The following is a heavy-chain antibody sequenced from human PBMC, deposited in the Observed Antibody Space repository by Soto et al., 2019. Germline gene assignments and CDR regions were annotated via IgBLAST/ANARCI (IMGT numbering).Heavy chain of an antibody. V-gene: IGHV4-59*11. J-gene: IGHJ5*02. CDR2: IHNGGST. CDR1: GGSISDHY. CDR3: ARSVFP. Sequence: SETLSLTCTVSGGSISDHYYMWIRQSPGKGLEYIGYIHNGGSTNYNPSLKSRVIISVDTSKNQFSLKLTSVTAADTAVYYCARSVFPWGQGTLVT.